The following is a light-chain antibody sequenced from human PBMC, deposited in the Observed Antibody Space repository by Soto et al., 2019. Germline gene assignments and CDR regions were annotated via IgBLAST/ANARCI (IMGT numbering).Light chain of an antibody. J-gene: IGLJ2*01. V-gene: IGLV1-40*01. CDR3: RSYDSSLSAVV. CDR2: GNS. Sequence: QSVLTQPPSVSGAPGQRVTISCTGSSSNIGAGYDVHWYQQLPGTAPKLLIYGNSNRPSGVPDRFSGSKSGTSASLAITGPQAEDEADYYCRSYDSSLSAVVFGGGTKLTVL. CDR1: SSNIGAGYD.